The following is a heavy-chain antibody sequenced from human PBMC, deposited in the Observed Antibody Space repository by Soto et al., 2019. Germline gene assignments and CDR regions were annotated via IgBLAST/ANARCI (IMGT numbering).Heavy chain of an antibody. D-gene: IGHD3-9*01. V-gene: IGHV1-46*03. J-gene: IGHJ4*02. CDR1: GYTFTSYD. Sequence: QVQLVQSGAEVKKPGASVKVSCKASGYTFTSYDMHCVRQAPGQGLEWMGIINPSGGGTSYAQKFQGRVTMTRDTSTSTVYMELSSLRSEDTAVYYCARGGQLRYLDWFLDYWGQGTLVTVSS. CDR3: ARGGQLRYLDWFLDY. CDR2: INPSGGGT.